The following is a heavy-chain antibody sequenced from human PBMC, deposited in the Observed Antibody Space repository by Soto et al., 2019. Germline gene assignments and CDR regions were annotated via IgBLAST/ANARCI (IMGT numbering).Heavy chain of an antibody. D-gene: IGHD1-26*01. V-gene: IGHV4-59*01. CDR2: IYYSGST. CDR3: AGGLGFTPWGLDY. Sequence: QVQLQESGPGLVKPSETLSLTCTVSGGSISSYYWSWIRQPPGKGLEWIGYIYYSGSTNYNPSLKSRVTISVDTSKNQFSLKLSSVTAADTAVYYCAGGLGFTPWGLDYWGQGTLVTVSS. J-gene: IGHJ4*02. CDR1: GGSISSYY.